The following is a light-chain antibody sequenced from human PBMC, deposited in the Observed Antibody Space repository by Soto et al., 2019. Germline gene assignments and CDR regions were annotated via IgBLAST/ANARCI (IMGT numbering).Light chain of an antibody. CDR3: QQRSNWPPWT. CDR2: GAS. CDR1: QIFTSNS. V-gene: IGKV3D-20*02. Sequence: VITQSPVTLSVSPGEGATLSCRASQIFTSNSLAWYQHKPGRAPRLLIDGASSRAAGIPDRFSGSGSGTDFTLTISSLEPEDFAVYYCQQRSNWPPWTFGQGTKVDIK. J-gene: IGKJ1*01.